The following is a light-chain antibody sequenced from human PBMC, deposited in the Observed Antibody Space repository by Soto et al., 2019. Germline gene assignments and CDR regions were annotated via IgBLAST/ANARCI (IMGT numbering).Light chain of an antibody. J-gene: IGLJ1*01. CDR3: CSYAGSSTFYV. CDR1: SSDVGSYNL. Sequence: QSVLTQPASVSGSPGQSITISCTGTSSDVGSYNLVSWYQQHPGKAPKLMIYEVSKRPSGVSNRSSGSKSGNTASLTISGLQAVDDADYYCCSYAGSSTFYVFGTGTKVTV. V-gene: IGLV2-23*02. CDR2: EVS.